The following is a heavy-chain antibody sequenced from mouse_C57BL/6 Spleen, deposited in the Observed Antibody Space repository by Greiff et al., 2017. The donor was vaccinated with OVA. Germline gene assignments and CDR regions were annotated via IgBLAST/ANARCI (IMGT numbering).Heavy chain of an antibody. CDR3: ARGSSQWYFDV. CDR1: GYTFTSYW. J-gene: IGHJ1*03. CDR2: INPSSGYT. V-gene: IGHV1-7*01. D-gene: IGHD1-1*01. Sequence: VHLVESGAELAKPGASVKLSCKASGYTFTSYWMHWVKQRPGQGLEWIGYINPSSGYTKYNQKFKDKATLTADKSSSTAYMQLSSLTYEDSAVYYCARGSSQWYFDVWGTGTTVTVSS.